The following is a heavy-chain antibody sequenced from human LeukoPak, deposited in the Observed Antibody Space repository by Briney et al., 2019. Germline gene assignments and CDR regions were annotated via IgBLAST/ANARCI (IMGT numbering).Heavy chain of an antibody. CDR2: IWYDGSNE. CDR1: GFTFNSYG. J-gene: IGHJ3*01. D-gene: IGHD3-22*01. CDR3: ARDDSSDYLPGAFDF. V-gene: IGHV3-33*01. Sequence: AGGSLRLSRAASGFTFNSYGMHWVRQAPGKGLEWVAVIWYDGSNEYYADSVKGRFTISRANSKNTLYLQMDSLRVEDTAVYYCARDDSSDYLPGAFDFWGQGTVVTVSS.